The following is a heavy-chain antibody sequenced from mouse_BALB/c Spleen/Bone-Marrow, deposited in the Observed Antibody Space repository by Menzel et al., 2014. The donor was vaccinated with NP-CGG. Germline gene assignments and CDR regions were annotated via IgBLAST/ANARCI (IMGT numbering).Heavy chain of an antibody. Sequence: VQLQQSGAELVRPGASVKLSCKASGYTFTSYWINWVKQRPGQGLEWIGNIYPSDSYTNYNQKFRDKATLTVDISSSTAYMQLSSPTSEDSAVYYCTGSYGSYLYALDYWGQGTSVTVSS. D-gene: IGHD2-1*01. CDR2: IYPSDSYT. V-gene: IGHV1-69*02. CDR3: TGSYGSYLYALDY. CDR1: GYTFTSYW. J-gene: IGHJ4*01.